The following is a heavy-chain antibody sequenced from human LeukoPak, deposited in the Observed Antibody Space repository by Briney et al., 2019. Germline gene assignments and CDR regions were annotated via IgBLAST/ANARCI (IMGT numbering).Heavy chain of an antibody. Sequence: PSETLSLTCAVYGGSFSTYYWSWIRQPPGKGLEWIGYIYYSGSTNYNPSLKSRVTISVDTSKNQFSLKLSSVTAADTAVYYCARLRCSSTSCYGYFYYYMDVWGKGTTVTVSS. CDR3: ARLRCSSTSCYGYFYYYMDV. CDR1: GGSFSTYY. V-gene: IGHV4-59*01. J-gene: IGHJ6*03. D-gene: IGHD2-2*01. CDR2: IYYSGST.